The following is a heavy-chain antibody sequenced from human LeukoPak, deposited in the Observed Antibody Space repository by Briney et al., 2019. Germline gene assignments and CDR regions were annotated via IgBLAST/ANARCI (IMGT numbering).Heavy chain of an antibody. CDR3: ARESTQETYCDILAGYYTWFDP. Sequence: SETLSLTCAVYGGSFSGYYWSWIRQPPGKGLEWIGEINHSGSTNYNPSLKSRVTISVDTSKNQFSLKLSSVTAADTAVYYCARESTQETYCDILAGYYTWFDPWGQGTLVTVSS. CDR2: INHSGST. J-gene: IGHJ5*02. CDR1: GGSFSGYY. D-gene: IGHD3-9*01. V-gene: IGHV4-34*01.